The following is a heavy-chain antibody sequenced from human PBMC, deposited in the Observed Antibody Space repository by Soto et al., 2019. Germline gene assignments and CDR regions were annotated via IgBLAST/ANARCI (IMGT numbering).Heavy chain of an antibody. V-gene: IGHV4-34*01. CDR2: INHSGRT. J-gene: IGHJ4*02. CDR1: GGSFSGYY. D-gene: IGHD6-13*01. CDR3: ARAGYSSSWYGY. Sequence: QVQLQQWGAGLLKPSETLSLTCAVYGGSFSGYYWSWIRQPPGKGLEWIGEINHSGRTNYNPSLKSRVTISVDTSKNQFSLKLSSVTAADTAVYYCARAGYSSSWYGYWGQGTLVTVSS.